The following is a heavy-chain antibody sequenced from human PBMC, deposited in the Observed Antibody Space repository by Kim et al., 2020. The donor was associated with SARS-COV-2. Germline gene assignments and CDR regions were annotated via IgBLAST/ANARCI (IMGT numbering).Heavy chain of an antibody. V-gene: IGHV3-23*01. CDR3: AKEDLIEVHIVLVTAIPREYNYYGMDV. CDR1: GFTFSSYS. J-gene: IGHJ6*02. CDR2: INGSGGST. Sequence: GGSLRLSCAASGFTFSSYSMSWVRQAPGKGLEWVSAINGSGGSTYYADSVKGRFTISRDNAKNTLYLQMNSLRAEDTAVYYCAKEDLIEVHIVLVTAIPREYNYYGMDVWGQGTTVTVSS. D-gene: IGHD2-21*02.